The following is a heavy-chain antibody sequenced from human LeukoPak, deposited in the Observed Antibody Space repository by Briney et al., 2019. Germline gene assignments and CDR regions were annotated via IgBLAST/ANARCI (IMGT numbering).Heavy chain of an antibody. CDR3: AKDEPTYYDFWSGYYPPYYFDY. D-gene: IGHD3-3*01. J-gene: IGHJ4*02. CDR2: IWYDGSNK. CDR1: GFTFSSYG. V-gene: IGHV3-33*06. Sequence: PGRSLRLSCAASGFTFSSYGMHWVRQAPGKGLEWVAVIWYDGSNKYYADSVKGRFTISRDNSKNTLYLQMNSLRAENTAVYYCAKDEPTYYDFWSGYYPPYYFDYWGQGTLVTVSS.